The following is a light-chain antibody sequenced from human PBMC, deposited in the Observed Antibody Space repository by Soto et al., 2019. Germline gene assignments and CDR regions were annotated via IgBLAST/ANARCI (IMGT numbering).Light chain of an antibody. CDR1: RSNIGSNT. CDR2: RNN. J-gene: IGLJ7*01. Sequence: QSVLTQPPSASGTPGQRVTISCSGSRSNIGSNTVNWYQQLPGTAPRLLIQRNNERPSGVPDRFSGSKSGTSVSLAISGLRSDDEATYYCAAWDDTLDAQVFGGGTQLTVL. V-gene: IGLV1-44*01. CDR3: AAWDDTLDAQV.